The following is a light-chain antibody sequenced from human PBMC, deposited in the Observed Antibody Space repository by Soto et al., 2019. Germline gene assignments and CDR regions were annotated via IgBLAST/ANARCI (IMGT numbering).Light chain of an antibody. V-gene: IGKV3-15*01. Sequence: EIVMTQSPATLSVSPGGSATLSCRASQHVSSNFAWYRQKPGQAPTLLIYRASTRATGIPARFSGSGSGTEFPLTITSLQSEDFAVYYCQQYNNWPYTFGQGTKLEIK. CDR2: RAS. CDR1: QHVSSN. J-gene: IGKJ2*01. CDR3: QQYNNWPYT.